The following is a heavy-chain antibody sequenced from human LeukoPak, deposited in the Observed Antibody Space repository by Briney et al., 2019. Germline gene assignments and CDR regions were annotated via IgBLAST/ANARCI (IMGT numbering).Heavy chain of an antibody. CDR3: AREGGIAARPMDY. Sequence: ASVKVSCKASGYTVTSYYIHWVRQAPGQGLEGMGIITPSGGSTSYAQKFQGRVTMTRDTSTSTVYMELSSLRSEDTAVYYCAREGGIAARPMDYWGQGTLVTVSS. CDR2: ITPSGGST. J-gene: IGHJ4*02. V-gene: IGHV1-46*01. CDR1: GYTVTSYY. D-gene: IGHD6-6*01.